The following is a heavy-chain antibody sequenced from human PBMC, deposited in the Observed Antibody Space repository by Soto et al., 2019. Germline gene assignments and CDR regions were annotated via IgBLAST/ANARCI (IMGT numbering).Heavy chain of an antibody. D-gene: IGHD6-13*01. J-gene: IGHJ3*02. CDR1: GFTVSSNY. CDR2: IYSGGST. Sequence: GGSLRLSCAASGFTVSSNYMSWVRQAPGKGLEWVSVIYSGGSTYYADSVKGRFTISRDNSKNTLYLQMNSLRAEDTAVYYCAKIRSSWSYDAFDIWGQGTMVTVSS. CDR3: AKIRSSWSYDAFDI. V-gene: IGHV3-53*01.